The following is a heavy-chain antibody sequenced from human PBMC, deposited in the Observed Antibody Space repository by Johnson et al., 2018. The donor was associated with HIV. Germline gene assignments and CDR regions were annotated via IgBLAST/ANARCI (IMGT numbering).Heavy chain of an antibody. Sequence: VQLVESGGGLVKPGGSLRLSCAASGFTFSNAWMSWVRQAPGKGLEWVGRIKSKTDGGTTDYAAPVKGRFTISRDNAKNSLYLQMNGLRAEDTAVYYCARGGSCYNAHFDSWGQGTMVTVSS. V-gene: IGHV3-15*01. D-gene: IGHD2-15*01. CDR3: ARGGSCYNAHFDS. CDR1: GFTFSNAW. CDR2: IKSKTDGGTT. J-gene: IGHJ3*02.